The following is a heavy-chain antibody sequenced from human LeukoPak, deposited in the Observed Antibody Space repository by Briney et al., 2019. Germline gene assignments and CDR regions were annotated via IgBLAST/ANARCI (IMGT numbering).Heavy chain of an antibody. D-gene: IGHD2-21*02. CDR2: ISSSGDTT. Sequence: NAGGSLRLSCEASGFLMSDHYMNWVRQAPGKGLEWLAYISSSGDTTYYAESVRGRFALSRDDGKNSLTLHVNGLRDDDTAVYYCARESTAFDYWGQGTLVTVSS. CDR1: GFLMSDHY. CDR3: ARESTAFDY. V-gene: IGHV3-11*04. J-gene: IGHJ4*02.